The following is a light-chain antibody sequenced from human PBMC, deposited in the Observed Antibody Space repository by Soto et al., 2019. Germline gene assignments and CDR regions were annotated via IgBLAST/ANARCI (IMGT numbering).Light chain of an antibody. V-gene: IGKV4-1*01. CDR1: QGVLDSSNNKNY. Sequence: DIVMTQSPDSLSLSLGERATINCKSSQGVLDSSNNKNYLAWYQQKPGQSPKLLIYWASTRELGVPDRFSGSGSGADLTLTISSLQAEDVAVYFCHQYYRTPYTFGQGTKLEIK. J-gene: IGKJ2*01. CDR2: WAS. CDR3: HQYYRTPYT.